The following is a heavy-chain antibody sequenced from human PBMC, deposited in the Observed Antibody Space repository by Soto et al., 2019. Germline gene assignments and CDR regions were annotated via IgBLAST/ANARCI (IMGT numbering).Heavy chain of an antibody. D-gene: IGHD2-15*01. CDR1: GFTFSTYD. CDR2: ISYDTSYK. V-gene: IGHV3-30*18. Sequence: QVQLVESGGGVVQPGGSLRLSCAVSGFTFSTYDMHWVRQAPGKGLEWVAVISYDTSYKTHVDSVKGRFTISRDNSKNTLYLQMTSLRAEDTAVYYCAKVSIAKSSAVTFDSWGQGTLVTVSS. J-gene: IGHJ4*02. CDR3: AKVSIAKSSAVTFDS.